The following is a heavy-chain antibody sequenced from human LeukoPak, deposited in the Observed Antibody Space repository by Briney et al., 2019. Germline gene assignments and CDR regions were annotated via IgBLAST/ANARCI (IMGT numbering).Heavy chain of an antibody. J-gene: IGHJ3*02. CDR2: MNPNSGNT. V-gene: IGHV1-8*03. CDR1: GYTFTSYD. CDR3: ARDSRFWSGYYVSDAFDI. D-gene: IGHD3-3*01. Sequence: ASVKVSCKASGYTFTSYDINWVRQATGQGLEWMGWMNPNSGNTGYAQKFQGRFTITRNTSISTVYMELSSPRSEDMAVYYCARDSRFWSGYYVSDAFDIWGQGTMVTVSS.